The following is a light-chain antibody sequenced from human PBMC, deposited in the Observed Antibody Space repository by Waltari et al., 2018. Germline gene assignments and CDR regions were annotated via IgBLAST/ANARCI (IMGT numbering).Light chain of an antibody. CDR1: QGVGSF. J-gene: IGKJ4*01. CDR3: QQRSKWPRT. Sequence: EIVLTQSPATLSLSPGERATLSCRASQGVGSFLAWYQHKPGQAPRLLIYDISNRAAGTPARFSGSGSGTDFTLTISSLEPEDVAVYYCQQRSKWPRTFGGGTKVEIK. CDR2: DIS. V-gene: IGKV3-11*01.